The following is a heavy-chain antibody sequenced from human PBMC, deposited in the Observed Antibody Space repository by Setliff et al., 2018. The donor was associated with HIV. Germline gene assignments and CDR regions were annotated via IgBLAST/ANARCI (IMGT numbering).Heavy chain of an antibody. D-gene: IGHD6-13*01. J-gene: IGHJ4*02. CDR3: AREDSSWYGSLDY. Sequence: PGGSLRLSCVASGFAFSDFSMFWARQAPGKGLEWVSYISSVSGSTIYYADSVKGRFTISRDNAKNSMFLQMNSLRAEDMAIYYCAREDSSWYGSLDYWGQGTPVTVSS. V-gene: IGHV3-11*01. CDR1: GFAFSDFS. CDR2: ISSVSGSTI.